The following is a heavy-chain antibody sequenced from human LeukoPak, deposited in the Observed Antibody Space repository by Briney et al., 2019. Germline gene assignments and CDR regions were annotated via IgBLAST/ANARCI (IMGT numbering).Heavy chain of an antibody. Sequence: ASVKVSCKASGYTFTGYYMYWVRQAPGQGLEWMGWINPNSGGTNYAQKFLGRITMTRDTSISTAYMELSRLRSDDTAVYYCASATTYCGGDCYPLDAFDIWGQGTMVTVSS. CDR2: INPNSGGT. V-gene: IGHV1-2*02. CDR3: ASATTYCGGDCYPLDAFDI. CDR1: GYTFTGYY. D-gene: IGHD2-21*02. J-gene: IGHJ3*02.